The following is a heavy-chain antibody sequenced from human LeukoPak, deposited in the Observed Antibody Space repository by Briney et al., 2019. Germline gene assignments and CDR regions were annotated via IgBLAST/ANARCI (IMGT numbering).Heavy chain of an antibody. CDR2: ISGSGGNT. V-gene: IGHV3-23*01. Sequence: RPGGSLRLSCAASGFTFSSYAMSWVRQAPGKGLEWVPAISGSGGNTYYADSVKGRFTISRDNSKNTLYLQMNSLRAEDTAVYYCAKDCRYSSSCDWGQGTLVTVSS. CDR3: AKDCRYSSSCD. J-gene: IGHJ4*02. CDR1: GFTFSSYA. D-gene: IGHD6-13*01.